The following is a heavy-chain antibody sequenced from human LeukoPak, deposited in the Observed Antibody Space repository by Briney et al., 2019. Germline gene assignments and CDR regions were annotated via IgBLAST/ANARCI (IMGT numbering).Heavy chain of an antibody. CDR1: GGTFSSYA. V-gene: IGHV1-69*13. Sequence: SVKVSCKASGGTFSSYAISWVRQAPGQGLEWMGGIIPIFGTANYAQKFQGRVTITADESTSTAYMELSSPRSEDTAVYYCARALGDYVWGSYRSFDYWGQGTLVTVSS. J-gene: IGHJ4*02. D-gene: IGHD3-16*02. CDR3: ARALGDYVWGSYRSFDY. CDR2: IIPIFGTA.